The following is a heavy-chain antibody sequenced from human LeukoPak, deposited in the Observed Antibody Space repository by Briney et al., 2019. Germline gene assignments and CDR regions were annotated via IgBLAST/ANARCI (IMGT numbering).Heavy chain of an antibody. V-gene: IGHV3-11*05. J-gene: IGHJ6*02. D-gene: IGHD6-13*01. CDR2: ISSSSSYT. Sequence: PGGSLRLSCAASGFTFSDYYMSWIRQAPGKGLEWVSYISSSSSYTNYADSVKGRFTISKDNSKNTVYLQMSSLRVDDTAVYYCAKAASSSWPSYYYGMDVWGQGTTVTVSS. CDR1: GFTFSDYY. CDR3: AKAASSSWPSYYYGMDV.